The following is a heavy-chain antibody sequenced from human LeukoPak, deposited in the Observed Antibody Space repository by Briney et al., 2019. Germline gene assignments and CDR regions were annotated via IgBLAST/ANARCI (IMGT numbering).Heavy chain of an antibody. V-gene: IGHV1-2*02. Sequence: ASVKVSCTASGYTFTDYSMHWVRQAPGQGPEWLGWIIPKNGGTNYAQKFQGRATMTRDTSVTTAYMELSRLTSDDTSIYYCAKVKDGGGSRFDYWGQGTPVTVSS. D-gene: IGHD2-21*01. CDR2: IIPKNGGT. J-gene: IGHJ4*02. CDR3: AKVKDGGGSRFDY. CDR1: GYTFTDYS.